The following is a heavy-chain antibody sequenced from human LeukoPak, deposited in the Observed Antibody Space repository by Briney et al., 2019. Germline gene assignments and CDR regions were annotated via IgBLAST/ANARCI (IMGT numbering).Heavy chain of an antibody. V-gene: IGHV4-59*01. Sequence: SETLSLTCTVSGGSISSYYWSWIRQPPGQGLEWCGYIYYSGSTNYNPSLKSRVTISVDTSKNQFSLKRSSVTAADTAVYYCARGRAAAGNGFDYWGQGTLVTVSS. D-gene: IGHD6-13*01. CDR2: IYYSGST. J-gene: IGHJ4*02. CDR1: GGSISSYY. CDR3: ARGRAAAGNGFDY.